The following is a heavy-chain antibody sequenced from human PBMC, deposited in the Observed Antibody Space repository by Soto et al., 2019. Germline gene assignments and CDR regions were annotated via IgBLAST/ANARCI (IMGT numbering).Heavy chain of an antibody. CDR2: IYYSGST. Sequence: XTHSVPNTVGWGSSVPFYGRWIRQTPGKGLEWVGYIYYSGSTNYNPYLKSRVTISVDTSKNQFSLKLSSVTAADTAVYYCARHETLHGDSAYWGQGTLVTVFS. V-gene: IGHV4-59*08. CDR3: ARHETLHGDSAY. CDR1: WGSSVPFY. D-gene: IGHD4-17*01. J-gene: IGHJ4*02.